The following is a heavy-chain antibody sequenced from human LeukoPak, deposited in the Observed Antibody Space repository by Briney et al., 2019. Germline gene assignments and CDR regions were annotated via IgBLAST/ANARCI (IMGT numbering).Heavy chain of an antibody. CDR2: INHSGST. J-gene: IGHJ4*02. D-gene: IGHD3-10*01. CDR1: GGSFSGYY. V-gene: IGHV4-34*01. CDR3: ARPVGYGSGKRALGY. Sequence: RSETLSLSCAVYGGSFSGYYWSWIRQPPVKGLEWIGEINHSGSTNYNPSLKSRVTISVDTSKNQFSLKLSSVTAADTAVYYCARPVGYGSGKRALGYWGQGTLVTVSS.